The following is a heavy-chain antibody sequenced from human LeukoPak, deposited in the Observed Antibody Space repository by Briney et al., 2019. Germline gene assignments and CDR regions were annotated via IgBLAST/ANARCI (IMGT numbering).Heavy chain of an antibody. CDR2: IYSGGST. V-gene: IGHV3-66*01. Sequence: PGGSLRLSCAASGFTVSSNYMSWVRQAPGKGLEWVSVIYSGGSTYYADSVKGRFTISRDNSKNTLYLQMNSLRAEDTAVYYCARDRVDSSSWHFDYWGQGTLVTVSS. D-gene: IGHD6-13*01. J-gene: IGHJ4*02. CDR3: ARDRVDSSSWHFDY. CDR1: GFTVSSNY.